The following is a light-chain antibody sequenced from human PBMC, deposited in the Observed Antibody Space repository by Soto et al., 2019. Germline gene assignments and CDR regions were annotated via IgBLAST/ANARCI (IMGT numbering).Light chain of an antibody. CDR1: SSDVGGYNH. J-gene: IGLJ3*02. CDR3: SSYTIRRSWV. CDR2: EVT. V-gene: IGLV2-14*01. Sequence: QSVLTQPSSVTGSPGQSITISCTGTSSDVGGYNHVSWYQQSPGTAPNLIIYEVTNRPSGGSDRFSGSKSGNTASLTISGLQPDDEADYYCSSYTIRRSWVFGGGTKLTVL.